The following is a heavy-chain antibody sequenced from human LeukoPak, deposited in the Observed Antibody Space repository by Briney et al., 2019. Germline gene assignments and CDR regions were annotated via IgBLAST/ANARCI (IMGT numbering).Heavy chain of an antibody. V-gene: IGHV3-48*03. CDR3: ARETAAVN. CDR2: ISSSGSTI. CDR1: GFMFSSYE. J-gene: IGHJ4*02. D-gene: IGHD6-13*01. Sequence: PGGSLRLSCAASGFMFSSYEMNWVRQAPGKGLEWVSYISSSGSTIHYADSVKGRFTISRDNAKNSLYLEMNSLRAEDTAIYYCARETAAVNWGQGTVVTVSS.